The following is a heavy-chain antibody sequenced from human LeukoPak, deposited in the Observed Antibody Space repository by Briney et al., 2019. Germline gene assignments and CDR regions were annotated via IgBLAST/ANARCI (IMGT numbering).Heavy chain of an antibody. J-gene: IGHJ4*02. CDR2: ISSSSSYI. CDR3: ARDSSVYSSGYSVPY. CDR1: GFTFSSYR. V-gene: IGHV3-21*01. D-gene: IGHD3-22*01. Sequence: PGGSLRLSCAASGFTFSSYRMNWVRQAPGKGLEWVSSISSSSSYIYYADSVKGRFTISRDNAKNSLYLQMNSLRAEDTAVYYCARDSSVYSSGYSVPYWGQGTLVTVSS.